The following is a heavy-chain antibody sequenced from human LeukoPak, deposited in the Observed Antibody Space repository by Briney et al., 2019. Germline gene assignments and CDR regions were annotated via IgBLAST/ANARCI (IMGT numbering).Heavy chain of an antibody. CDR2: IKSKTDGRTT. CDR1: GFTFSNAW. J-gene: IGHJ4*02. Sequence: PGGSLRLSCAASGFTFSNAWMSWVRQAPGKGLEWVGRIKSKTDGRTTDYAAPVKRRFTIPRDDSKSTLYLQMNSLKTEDTAVYYCTADYKLGYCSGGSCLTSYWGQGTLVTVSS. V-gene: IGHV3-15*01. CDR3: TADYKLGYCSGGSCLTSY. D-gene: IGHD2-15*01.